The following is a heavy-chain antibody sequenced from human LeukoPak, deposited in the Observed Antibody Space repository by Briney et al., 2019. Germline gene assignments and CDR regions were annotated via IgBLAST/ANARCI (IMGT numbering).Heavy chain of an antibody. CDR1: GGSISSSSYY. V-gene: IGHV4-39*07. D-gene: IGHD1-26*01. CDR3: ARDAVSGSYPHYFDY. J-gene: IGHJ4*02. Sequence: SETLSLTCTVSGGSISSSSYYWGWIRQPPGKGLEWIGSIYYSGSTYYNPSLKSRVTISVDTSKNQFSLKLSSVTAADTAVYYCARDAVSGSYPHYFDYWGQGTLVTVSS. CDR2: IYYSGST.